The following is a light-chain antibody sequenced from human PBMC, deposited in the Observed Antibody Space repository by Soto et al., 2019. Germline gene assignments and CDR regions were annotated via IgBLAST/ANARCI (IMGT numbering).Light chain of an antibody. CDR3: SSYTSSNTVI. Sequence: QSALTQPASVSGSPGQSITISCTGTSSDVGAYKYVSWHQQHPDKAPKLLIYEVNNRPSGVSDRFSGSKSGNTASLTISGLQAEDEADYYCSSYTSSNTVIFGGGTKVTVL. J-gene: IGLJ2*01. V-gene: IGLV2-14*01. CDR2: EVN. CDR1: SSDVGAYKY.